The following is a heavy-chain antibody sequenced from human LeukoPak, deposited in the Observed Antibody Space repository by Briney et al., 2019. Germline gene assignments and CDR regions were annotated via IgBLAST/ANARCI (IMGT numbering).Heavy chain of an antibody. V-gene: IGHV3-30*18. CDR3: AKGSAPTGTTNCFFDY. CDR1: GFTFSTYG. D-gene: IGHD1-7*01. Sequence: GRSLRLPCAASGFTFSTYGMHWVRQAPGKGLEWVAVLSYDGSNKYYADSVKGRFTISRDNSENTVYLQMNSLRPEDTAVYFCAKGSAPTGTTNCFFDYWGQGTQVTVSS. J-gene: IGHJ4*02. CDR2: LSYDGSNK.